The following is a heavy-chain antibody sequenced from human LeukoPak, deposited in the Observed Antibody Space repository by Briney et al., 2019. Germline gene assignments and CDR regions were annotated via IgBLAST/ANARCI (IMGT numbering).Heavy chain of an antibody. Sequence: SVKVSCKAFGGTFSGYAISWVRQAPGQGLEWMGRIIPIFGTANYAQKFQGRVTITTDESTSTAYMELSSLRSEDTAVYYCARDRPGGRPLNDAFDIWGQGTMVTVSS. D-gene: IGHD4-23*01. CDR3: ARDRPGGRPLNDAFDI. CDR2: IIPIFGTA. CDR1: GGTFSGYA. V-gene: IGHV1-69*05. J-gene: IGHJ3*02.